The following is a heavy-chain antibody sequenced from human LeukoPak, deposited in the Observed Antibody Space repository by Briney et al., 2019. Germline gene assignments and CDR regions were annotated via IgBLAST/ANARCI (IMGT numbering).Heavy chain of an antibody. CDR3: ARFTAYPYYLDV. CDR2: IYYSGST. J-gene: IGHJ6*03. V-gene: IGHV4-31*03. D-gene: IGHD3-16*01. CDR1: GGSISSGGHY. Sequence: SQTLSLTCTVSGGSISSGGHYWSWIRQHPGKGLEWIGYIYYSGSTNYNPSLKSRVTMAVDTSKNQFSLNLRSVTAADTAVVYCARFTAYPYYLDVWGKGTTVNVP.